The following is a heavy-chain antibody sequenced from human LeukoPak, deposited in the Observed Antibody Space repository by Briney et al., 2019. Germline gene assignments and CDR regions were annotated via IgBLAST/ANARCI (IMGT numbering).Heavy chain of an antibody. D-gene: IGHD3-3*01. V-gene: IGHV1-2*06. CDR2: INPFSGGI. Sequence: EASVKVSCKASGYTFTSYGISWVRQAPGQGPEWMGRINPFSGGINQAQKFLGRVTMTRDTTITTAYMELSRLRSDDTAVYYCARDHRTSDFWSGYYSNYFDPWGQGTLVTVSS. CDR3: ARDHRTSDFWSGYYSNYFDP. CDR1: GYTFTSYG. J-gene: IGHJ5*02.